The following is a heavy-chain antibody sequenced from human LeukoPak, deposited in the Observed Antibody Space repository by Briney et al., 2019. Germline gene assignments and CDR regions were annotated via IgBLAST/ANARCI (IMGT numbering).Heavy chain of an antibody. CDR3: ARQNSEATVTTGPLDY. CDR2: INHSGST. CDR1: GGSFSGYH. D-gene: IGHD4-17*01. J-gene: IGHJ4*02. Sequence: SETLSLTCAVYGGSFSGYHWSWIRQPPGKGLEWIGEINHSGSTNYNPSLKSRVTISVDTSKNQFSLKLSSVTAADTAVYYCARQNSEATVTTGPLDYWGQGTLVTVSS. V-gene: IGHV4-34*01.